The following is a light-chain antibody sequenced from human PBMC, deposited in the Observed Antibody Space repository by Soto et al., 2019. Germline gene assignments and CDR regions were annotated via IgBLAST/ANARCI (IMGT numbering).Light chain of an antibody. Sequence: QSVLTQPASVSGSPGQSITISCTGTSSDVGDYNYVSWYQQHPGKAPKLMISAVSIRPSGVSDRFSGAKSGNTASLTISGLQAEDEADYYCCSYAGRSTVVFGGGTKLTVL. CDR3: CSYAGRSTVV. CDR2: AVS. J-gene: IGLJ2*01. V-gene: IGLV2-14*01. CDR1: SSDVGDYNY.